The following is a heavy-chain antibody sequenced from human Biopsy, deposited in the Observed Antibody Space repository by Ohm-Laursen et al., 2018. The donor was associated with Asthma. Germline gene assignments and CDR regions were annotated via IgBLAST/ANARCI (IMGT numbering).Heavy chain of an antibody. V-gene: IGHV4-31*03. CDR1: GGSINIGDYY. Sequence: LSLTCTVSGGSINIGDYYWSWIRQHPVKGLEWIGHIYYSGSTYYNPSLKSRVSISLDTSKNQFSLSLTSVTAADTAVYYCARTTYGHDGFDPWGQGTLVTVSS. CDR2: IYYSGST. CDR3: ARTTYGHDGFDP. J-gene: IGHJ5*02. D-gene: IGHD4-17*01.